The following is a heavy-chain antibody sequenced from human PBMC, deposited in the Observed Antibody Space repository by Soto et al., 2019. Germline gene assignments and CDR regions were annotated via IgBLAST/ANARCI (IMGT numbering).Heavy chain of an antibody. CDR3: AIVGYDFWSGYSPYYYYGMDV. CDR2: IIPIFGTA. J-gene: IGHJ6*02. Sequence: QVQVMQSGAEVKKPGSSVKVSCKASGGTFSSYAISWVRQAPGQGLEWMRGIIPIFGTANYAQKFQGRVTITADESTSTAYMELSSLSSEDTAVYYCAIVGYDFWSGYSPYYYYGMDVWGQGTTVTVSS. D-gene: IGHD3-3*01. CDR1: GGTFSSYA. V-gene: IGHV1-69*01.